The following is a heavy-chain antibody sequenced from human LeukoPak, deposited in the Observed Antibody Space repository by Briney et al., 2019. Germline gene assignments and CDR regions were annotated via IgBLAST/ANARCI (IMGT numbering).Heavy chain of an antibody. V-gene: IGHV3-21*01. CDR2: ISVRGNYI. Sequence: PGGSLRLSCVASGYTFSSYSINWVRHPPGKGLEWVWSISVRGNYIYYADSVRGRFSISRDDARDSLYLQMNSLRAEDTAVYFCVRLRRNSDTSGFYYYYDFWGQGTLVTVSS. CDR3: VRLRRNSDTSGFYYYYDF. D-gene: IGHD3-22*01. J-gene: IGHJ4*02. CDR1: GYTFSSYS.